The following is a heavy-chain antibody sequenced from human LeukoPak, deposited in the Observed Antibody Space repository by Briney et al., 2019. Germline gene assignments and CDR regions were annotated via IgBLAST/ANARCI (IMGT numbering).Heavy chain of an antibody. CDR1: GLPIGDFA. J-gene: IGHJ4*02. CDR3: ARESGKFDY. Sequence: GGSLRLSCVASGLPIGDFAMHWVRQAPGKGLEWVSLISGDGVSTFYADSVKGRFSISRDNSKNSMSLEMNSLRTEDTAMYYCARESGKFDYWGQGTLVAVSS. CDR2: ISGDGVST. V-gene: IGHV3-43*02.